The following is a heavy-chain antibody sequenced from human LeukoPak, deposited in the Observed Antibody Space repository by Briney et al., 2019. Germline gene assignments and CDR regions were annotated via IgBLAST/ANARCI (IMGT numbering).Heavy chain of an antibody. CDR3: AKAGGSNRSYSSSWYYFDY. J-gene: IGHJ4*02. CDR2: ISGSGGST. CDR1: GLTFSSYA. D-gene: IGHD6-13*01. V-gene: IGHV3-23*01. Sequence: GGSLRLSCAASGLTFSSYAMSWVRQAPGKGLEWVSAISGSGGSTYYADSVKGRFTISRDNSKNTLYLQMNSLRAEDTAVYYCAKAGGSNRSYSSSWYYFDYWGQGTLVTVSS.